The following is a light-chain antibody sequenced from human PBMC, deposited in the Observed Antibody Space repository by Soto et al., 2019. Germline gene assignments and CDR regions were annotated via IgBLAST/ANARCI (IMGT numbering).Light chain of an antibody. CDR3: ATWEDNLTARV. V-gene: IGLV2-11*01. J-gene: IGLJ3*02. Sequence: QSALTQPRSVSGSPGQSVTISCTGTSSDVGSYNSVSWYQHHPGKAPKAMIYDVFKRPSGVPDRFSGSKSGNTASLTISGLQADDEGDYYCATWEDNLTARVFGGGTKLTVL. CDR2: DVF. CDR1: SSDVGSYNS.